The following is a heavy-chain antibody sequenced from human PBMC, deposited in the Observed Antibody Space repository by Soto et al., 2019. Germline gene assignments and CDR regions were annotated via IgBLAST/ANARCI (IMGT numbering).Heavy chain of an antibody. D-gene: IGHD6-13*01. CDR3: VKDESINWYSGHFRH. Sequence: EVQLVESGGGLVQPGRSLRLSCAASGFTFDDYAMHWVRQVPGKGLEWVSGINWNSGSIGYGDSVKGRFAISRDNAKNSLHLQMNRLSGEDTAFYYCVKDESINWYSGHFRHWGQGTLVTVSS. V-gene: IGHV3-9*01. J-gene: IGHJ1*01. CDR1: GFTFDDYA. CDR2: INWNSGSI.